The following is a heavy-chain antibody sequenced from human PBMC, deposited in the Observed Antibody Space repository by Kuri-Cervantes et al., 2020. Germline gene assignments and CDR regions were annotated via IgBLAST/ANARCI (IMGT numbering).Heavy chain of an antibody. CDR2: ISAGNGNT. CDR1: GYTFTTYV. CDR3: AREPSAAVGAFDI. Sequence: ASVKVSCKASGYTFTTYVMHWVRQAPGQRLEWMGWISAGNGNTEYSQKFRGRVTITRDTSATTAYMELSSPRSEDTAVYYCAREPSAAVGAFDIWGQGTMVTVSS. D-gene: IGHD6-13*01. V-gene: IGHV1-3*01. J-gene: IGHJ3*02.